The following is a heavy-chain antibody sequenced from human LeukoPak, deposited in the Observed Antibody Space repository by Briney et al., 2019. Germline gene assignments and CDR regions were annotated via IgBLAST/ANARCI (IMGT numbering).Heavy chain of an antibody. CDR2: MNPNSGNT. V-gene: IGHV1-8*03. CDR1: GYTFTSYD. D-gene: IGHD2-2*01. J-gene: IGHJ4*02. Sequence: ASVKVSGKASGYTFTSYDINWVRQATGQGLEWMGWMNPNSGNTGYAQKFQGRVTITRNTSISTAYMELSSLRSEDTAVYYCARVDCSSTTCYYYGVFAYWGQGTLVIVAS. CDR3: ARVDCSSTTCYYYGVFAY.